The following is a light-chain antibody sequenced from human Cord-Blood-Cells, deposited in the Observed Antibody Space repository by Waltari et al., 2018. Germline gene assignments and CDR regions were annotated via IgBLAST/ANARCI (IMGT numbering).Light chain of an antibody. CDR2: RNK. CDR1: SSNIGSNY. CDR3: AAWDDSLSGYV. V-gene: IGLV1-47*01. Sequence: QSVLTQPPSASGTPGQRVTISCSGSSSNIGSNYVYWYQQLPGTAPKLIIYRNKQRPSGVPDLYAGSKSGTSASLAISGRRSEDEADYYCAAWDDSLSGYVFGTGTNVTVL. J-gene: IGLJ1*01.